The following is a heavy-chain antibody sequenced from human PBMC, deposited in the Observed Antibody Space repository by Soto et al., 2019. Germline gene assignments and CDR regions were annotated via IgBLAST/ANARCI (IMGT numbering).Heavy chain of an antibody. D-gene: IGHD3-9*01. CDR1: S. Sequence: SMGSVCLKNGKGLEWMGIIYPGDSDTRYSPSFQGQVTISADKSISTAYLQWSSLKASDTAMYYCARHGVGDILTGQPDYWGQGTLVTVAS. J-gene: IGHJ4*02. CDR2: IYPGDSDT. V-gene: IGHV5-51*01. CDR3: ARHGVGDILTGQPDY.